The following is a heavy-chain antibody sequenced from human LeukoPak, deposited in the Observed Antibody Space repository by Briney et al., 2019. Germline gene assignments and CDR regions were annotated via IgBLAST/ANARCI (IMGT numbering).Heavy chain of an antibody. V-gene: IGHV4-59*08. CDR1: GGSINSYY. Sequence: KSSETLSLTCTVSGGSINSYYWSWIRQPLGKGLEWIGYIYYSGSINYNPSLQSRVTISVDTSKNQFSLKLSSVTAADTAVYYCARVGGGNYYYYGMDVWGQGTTVSVSS. D-gene: IGHD2-15*01. CDR2: IYYSGSI. CDR3: ARVGGGNYYYYGMDV. J-gene: IGHJ6*02.